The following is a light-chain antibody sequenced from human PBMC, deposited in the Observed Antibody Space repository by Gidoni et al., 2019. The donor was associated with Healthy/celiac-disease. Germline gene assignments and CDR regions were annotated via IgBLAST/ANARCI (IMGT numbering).Light chain of an antibody. V-gene: IGLV1-44*01. CDR1: SSNIGSNT. Sequence: QSVLTPPPSASGTPGRRVTISCSGSSSNIGSNTVNWYQQLPGTAPKLLIYSNNQRPSGVPDRFSGSKSGTSASLAISGLQSEDEADYYCAAWDDSLNGVVFGGGTKLTVL. J-gene: IGLJ2*01. CDR2: SNN. CDR3: AAWDDSLNGVV.